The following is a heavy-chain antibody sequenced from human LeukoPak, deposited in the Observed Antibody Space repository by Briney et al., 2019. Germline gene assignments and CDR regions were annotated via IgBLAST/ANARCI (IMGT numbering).Heavy chain of an antibody. CDR1: GGSISSYY. CDR2: IYYSGST. Sequence: PETLSLTCTVSGGSISSYYWSWIRQPPGKGLEWIGYIYYSGSTNYNPSLKSRVTISVDTSKNQFSLKLSSVTAADTAVYYCARVRCSSTSCYLNWFDPWGQGTLVTVS. D-gene: IGHD2-2*01. CDR3: ARVRCSSTSCYLNWFDP. J-gene: IGHJ5*02. V-gene: IGHV4-59*01.